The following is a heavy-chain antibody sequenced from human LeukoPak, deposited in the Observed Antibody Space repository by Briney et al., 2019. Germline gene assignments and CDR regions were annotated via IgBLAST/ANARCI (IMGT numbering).Heavy chain of an antibody. Sequence: PSETLSLTCAVYGGSFSGYYWSWIRQPPGKGLEWIGEINHSGSTNYSPSLKSRVTISVDTSKNQFSLKLSSVTAADTAVYYCAVRGYSYGRSDYWGQGTLVTVSS. J-gene: IGHJ4*02. V-gene: IGHV4-34*01. CDR2: INHSGST. D-gene: IGHD5-18*01. CDR3: AVRGYSYGRSDY. CDR1: GGSFSGYY.